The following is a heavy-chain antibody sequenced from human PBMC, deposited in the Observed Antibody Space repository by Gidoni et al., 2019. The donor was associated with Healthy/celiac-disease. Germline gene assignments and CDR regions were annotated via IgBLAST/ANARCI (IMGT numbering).Heavy chain of an antibody. CDR1: GFTFRSYA. CDR2: ISYDGSNK. J-gene: IGHJ4*02. CDR3: ARDFEGIGTMIVVVITTPDY. D-gene: IGHD3-22*01. V-gene: IGHV3-30-3*01. Sequence: QVQLVESGGGVVQPGRSLRLSCAASGFTFRSYAMPWVRQAPGKGLEWVAVISYDGSNKYYADSVKGRFTISRDNSKNTLYLQMNSLRAEDTAVYYCARDFEGIGTMIVVVITTPDYWGQGTLVTVSS.